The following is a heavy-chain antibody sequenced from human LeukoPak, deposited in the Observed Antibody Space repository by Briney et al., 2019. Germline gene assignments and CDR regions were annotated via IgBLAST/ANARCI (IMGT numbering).Heavy chain of an antibody. CDR2: IYSGGST. V-gene: IGHV3-53*01. D-gene: IGHD2-2*01. J-gene: IGHJ5*02. Sequence: GGSLRLSCAASGFTVSSNYMSWVRQAPGKGLEGVSIIYSGGSTYYADSVKGRFTISRDNSKNTLYLQMNSLRAEDTAVYYCARESASRGFFDPWGQGTLVTVSS. CDR1: GFTVSSNY. CDR3: ARESASRGFFDP.